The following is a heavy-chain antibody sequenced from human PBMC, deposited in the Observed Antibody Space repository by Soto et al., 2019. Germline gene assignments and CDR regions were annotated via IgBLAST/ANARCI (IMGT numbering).Heavy chain of an antibody. CDR3: ARSGSGSGWL. CDR1: GGSVSSGHFY. J-gene: IGHJ4*02. V-gene: IGHV4-61*01. CDR2: IYYSGST. Sequence: QVQLQKSGPGLVKPSETLSLPCTVSGGSVSSGHFYWSWIRQPPGKGLEWIGYIYYSGSTKYNPSLRSRVTILVDTSKNQFSLKLTSVTAADTAVYYCARSGSGSGWLGGQGTLVTVSS. D-gene: IGHD6-19*01.